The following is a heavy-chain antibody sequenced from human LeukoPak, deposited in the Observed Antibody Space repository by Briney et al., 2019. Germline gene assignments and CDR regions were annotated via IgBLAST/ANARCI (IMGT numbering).Heavy chain of an antibody. CDR3: ARDNGVVHGVYYMDV. J-gene: IGHJ6*03. Sequence: AGGSWRLSGAASGFTFSNYWMTWVRQAPGKGRGWVADIKQDGSEKLYVKSVRGRFTISRDNSKMSLFLQMNSLRAEDTAVYYCARDNGVVHGVYYMDVWGKGTTVTVS. CDR2: IKQDGSEK. D-gene: IGHD3-3*01. V-gene: IGHV3-7*01. CDR1: GFTFSNYW.